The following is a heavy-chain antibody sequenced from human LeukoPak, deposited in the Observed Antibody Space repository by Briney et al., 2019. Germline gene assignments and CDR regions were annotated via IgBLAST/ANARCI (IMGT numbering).Heavy chain of an antibody. D-gene: IGHD3-9*01. V-gene: IGHV4-59*08. CDR1: GGSISSYY. J-gene: IGHJ6*02. CDR2: IYYSGST. CDR3: ARSIWSYYGMDV. Sequence: SETLPLTCTVSGGSISSYYWSWIRQPPGKGLEWIGYIYYSGSTNYNPSLKSRVTISVDTSKNQFSLKLSSVTAADTAVYYCARSIWSYYGMDVWGQGTTVTVSS.